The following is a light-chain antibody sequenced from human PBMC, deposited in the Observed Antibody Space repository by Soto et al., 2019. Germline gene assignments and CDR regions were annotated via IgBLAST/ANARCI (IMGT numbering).Light chain of an antibody. J-gene: IGKJ5*01. CDR3: QQYNNWPPIT. CDR1: HNVSSN. CDR2: GAS. V-gene: IGKV3-15*01. Sequence: VVMTQSAATLSVSPGARATVACRARHNVSSNLAWYQQKPGQAPRILIYGASTRANGIPARFSGSGSGTEFTLTISSRQSEEYAVSYCQQYNNWPPITFGQGTRLEIK.